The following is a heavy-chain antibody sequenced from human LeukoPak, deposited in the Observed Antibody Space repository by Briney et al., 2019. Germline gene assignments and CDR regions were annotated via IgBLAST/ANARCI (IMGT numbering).Heavy chain of an antibody. CDR1: GFSFRGYT. J-gene: IGHJ6*03. CDR3: AKDRCSNGIGCYYYYMDV. CDR2: IQYDGSNE. Sequence: HPGGSLRLSCAASGFSFRGYTMHWVRQVPGKGLEWVAYIQYDGSNEQYAHSVKGRFRISRDSSKNILYLQMNSLRAEDTAVYYCAKDRCSNGIGCYYYYMDVWGKGTTVTISS. D-gene: IGHD2-8*01. V-gene: IGHV3-30*02.